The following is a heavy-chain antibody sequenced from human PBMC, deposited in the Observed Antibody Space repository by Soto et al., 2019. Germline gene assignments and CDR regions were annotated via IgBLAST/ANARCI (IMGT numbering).Heavy chain of an antibody. CDR3: VRISYQWPSSVLWLDL. Sequence: SETLSLTCAVYGGFLSESYWTWIRQPPGKGLEWIGEINHVGGTNYNPSLKSRVTMSVDTSQNQFSLRLISVTAADTAMYFCVRISYQWPSSVLWLDLWGQGTPVTVSS. V-gene: IGHV4-34*01. CDR1: GGFLSESY. CDR2: INHVGGT. J-gene: IGHJ5*02. D-gene: IGHD3-16*02.